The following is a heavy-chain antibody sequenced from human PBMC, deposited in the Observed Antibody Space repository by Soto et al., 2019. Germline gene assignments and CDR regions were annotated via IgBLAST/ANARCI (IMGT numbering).Heavy chain of an antibody. V-gene: IGHV3-11*05. J-gene: IGHJ3*02. Sequence: QVQLVESGGGLVKPGGSLRLSCAASGFTFSDYYMNWIRQAPRKGLEWVSYISSSRSYTNYADSVKGRFTISRDNAKNSLYLQMNSLRAEDTAVYYCARVAYDAFDIWGQGTMVTVSS. CDR3: ARVAYDAFDI. D-gene: IGHD3-16*01. CDR1: GFTFSDYY. CDR2: ISSSRSYT.